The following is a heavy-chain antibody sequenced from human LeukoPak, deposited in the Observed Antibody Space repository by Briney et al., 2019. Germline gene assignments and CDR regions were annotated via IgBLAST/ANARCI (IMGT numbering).Heavy chain of an antibody. CDR2: INPNSGGT. J-gene: IGHJ4*02. CDR1: GYTFTGYY. D-gene: IGHD3-22*01. Sequence: ASVKVSCKASGYTFTGYYMHWVRQAPGQGLEWMGWINPNSGGTNYAQKFQGRVTMTRDTSISTAYMELSRLRSDDTAVYYCAREQHAYYYDSSGKDYWGQGTLITVSS. V-gene: IGHV1-2*02. CDR3: AREQHAYYYDSSGKDY.